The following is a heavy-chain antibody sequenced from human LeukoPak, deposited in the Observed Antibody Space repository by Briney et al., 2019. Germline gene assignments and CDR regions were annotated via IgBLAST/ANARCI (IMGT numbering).Heavy chain of an antibody. CDR1: GFTFSTFL. CDR3: ARDRVGATDYFDY. V-gene: IGHV3-30-3*01. CDR2: ISYDGSNK. Sequence: GGSLRLSCTASGFTFSTFLMSWVRQAPGKGLEWVAVISYDGSNKYYADSVKGRFTISRDNSKNTLYLQMNSLRAEDTAVYYCARDRVGATDYFDYWGQGTLVTVSS. D-gene: IGHD1-26*01. J-gene: IGHJ4*02.